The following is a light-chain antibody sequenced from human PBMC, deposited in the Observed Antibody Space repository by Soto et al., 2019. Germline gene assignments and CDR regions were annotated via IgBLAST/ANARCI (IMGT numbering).Light chain of an antibody. CDR2: GAS. J-gene: IGKJ1*01. V-gene: IGKV3-20*01. CDR1: QSVSSNH. Sequence: EIVLTQSPGTLSLSPGERATLSCRASQSVSSNHLAWYQQKRGQAPRLLIYGASSKATGVPDRFSGSGSGTDFPLTISSLEPEDFAVYYCQQYGSSPKTFGQGTKVEIK. CDR3: QQYGSSPKT.